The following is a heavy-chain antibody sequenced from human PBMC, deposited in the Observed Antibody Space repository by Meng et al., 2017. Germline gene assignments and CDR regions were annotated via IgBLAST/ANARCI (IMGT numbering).Heavy chain of an antibody. CDR1: GYTFTGYY. J-gene: IGHJ4*02. Sequence: QGRLVRSGAEVKKPGALVKVSCKASGYTFTGYYMHWVRQAPGQGLEWMGRINPNSGGTNYAQKFQGRVTMTRDTSISTAYMELSRLRSDDTAVYYCARVNYDSSGYYPFDYWGQGTLVTVSS. CDR3: ARVNYDSSGYYPFDY. CDR2: INPNSGGT. V-gene: IGHV1-2*06. D-gene: IGHD3-22*01.